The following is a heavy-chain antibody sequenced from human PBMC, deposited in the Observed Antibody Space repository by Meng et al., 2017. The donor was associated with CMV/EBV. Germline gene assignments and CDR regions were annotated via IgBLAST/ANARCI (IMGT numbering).Heavy chain of an antibody. V-gene: IGHV4-34*01. J-gene: IGHJ5*02. CDR2: INHSGSN. CDR1: GESFSGYY. CDR3: ARFGGLEWFDP. Sequence: SLTCAVYGESFSGYYWSWIRQPPGKELEWIGEINHSGSNNYSPSLKSRVTISVDTSKNQFSLKLSSVTAADTAVYYCARFGGLEWFDPWGQGTLVTVSS. D-gene: IGHD3-10*01.